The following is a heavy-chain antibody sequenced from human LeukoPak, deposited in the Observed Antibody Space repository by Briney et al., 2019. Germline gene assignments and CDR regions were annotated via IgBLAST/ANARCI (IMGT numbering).Heavy chain of an antibody. Sequence: ASVKVSCKASGGTFSSYAISWVRQAPGQGLEWMGGIIPIFGTANYAQKFQGRVTITTDESTSTAYMELSSLRSEDTAVYYCARRTTRLGYCSGGSCSLDGDYYMDVWGKGTTVTVSS. CDR1: GGTFSSYA. CDR3: ARRTTRLGYCSGGSCSLDGDYYMDV. CDR2: IIPIFGTA. V-gene: IGHV1-69*05. J-gene: IGHJ6*03. D-gene: IGHD2-15*01.